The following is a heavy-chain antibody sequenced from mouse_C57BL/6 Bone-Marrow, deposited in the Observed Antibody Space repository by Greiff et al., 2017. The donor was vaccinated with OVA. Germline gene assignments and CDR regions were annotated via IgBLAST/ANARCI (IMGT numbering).Heavy chain of an antibody. V-gene: IGHV1-81*01. J-gene: IGHJ4*01. CDR2: IYPRSGNT. CDR1: GYTFTSYG. CDR3: ADFYYDYVNYAMDY. Sequence: VQRVESGAELARPGASVKLSCKASGYTFTSYGISWVKQRTGQGLEWIGEIYPRSGNTYYNEKFKGKATLTADKSSSTAYMELRSLTSDDSAVYFCADFYYDYVNYAMDYWGQGTSVTVSS. D-gene: IGHD2-4*01.